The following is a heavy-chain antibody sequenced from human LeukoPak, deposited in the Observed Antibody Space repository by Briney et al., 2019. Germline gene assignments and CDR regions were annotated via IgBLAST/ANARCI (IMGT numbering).Heavy chain of an antibody. CDR2: IYDSGSA. Sequence: SETLSLTCTVSGVSINSHYWSWIRQPPGKGLEWIGFIYDSGSANYKSSLESRVTMTVDTSKNQFSLKLDSVTAADTAVYYCARVLQNYYHLDVWGKGTTVTVSS. V-gene: IGHV4-59*11. J-gene: IGHJ6*03. CDR3: ARVLQNYYHLDV. D-gene: IGHD3-3*01. CDR1: GVSINSHY.